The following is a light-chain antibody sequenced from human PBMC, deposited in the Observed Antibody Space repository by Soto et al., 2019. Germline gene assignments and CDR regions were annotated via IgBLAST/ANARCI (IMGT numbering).Light chain of an antibody. CDR1: QSVGSS. Sequence: ETVMTQSPATLSVSPGEGSTLSCRASQSVGSSLAWYQHKPGQAPRLLIYGANTRATGIPARFSGSGYGAEFTLTINSLQSEDFALYYCLQYSNGPRTFEQG. CDR3: LQYSNGPRT. J-gene: IGKJ1*01. CDR2: GAN. V-gene: IGKV3-15*01.